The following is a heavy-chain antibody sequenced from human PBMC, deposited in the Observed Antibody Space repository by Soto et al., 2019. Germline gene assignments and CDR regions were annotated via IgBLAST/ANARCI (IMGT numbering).Heavy chain of an antibody. V-gene: IGHV3-30*03. CDR2: ISYDGSNK. J-gene: IGHJ4*02. Sequence: QVQLVESGGGVVQPGRSLRLSCAASGFTFSHYGIHWVRQAPGKGLEWLAVISYDGSNKHYAHSVKGRFTVSRDNSKKTLYLQMNSLRAEDTAVYFCARYSGKYQGPIDYWGQGTLVTVSS. D-gene: IGHD1-26*01. CDR1: GFTFSHYG. CDR3: ARYSGKYQGPIDY.